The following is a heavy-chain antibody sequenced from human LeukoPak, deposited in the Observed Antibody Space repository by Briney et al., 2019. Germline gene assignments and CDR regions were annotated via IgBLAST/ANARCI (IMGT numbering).Heavy chain of an antibody. CDR1: GFIFSNYA. Sequence: GGSLRLSCAASGFIFSNYAMTWVRQAAGKGLEWVSEISGSGESTYYGDSEKGRFTISRDNSKNTLYLQMNSLRVGVTAVYYCAREHWHFDSWGERTLVTVSS. CDR2: ISGSGEST. CDR3: AREHWHFDS. V-gene: IGHV3-23*01. D-gene: IGHD1-1*01. J-gene: IGHJ4*02.